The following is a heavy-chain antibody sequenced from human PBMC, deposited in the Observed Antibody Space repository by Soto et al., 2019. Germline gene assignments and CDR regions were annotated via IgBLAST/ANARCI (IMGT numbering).Heavy chain of an antibody. D-gene: IGHD2-15*01. CDR3: ARRYGGTFDY. J-gene: IGHJ4*02. Sequence: SETLSLTCTVSGCSISSYYWNWLRPPPGKGLEWIGYIYHSGSTNYNPSLKSRVTISVDTSKNQFSLKLSSVTAADTAVYYCARRYGGTFDYWGQGTLVTVSS. CDR1: GCSISSYY. V-gene: IGHV4-59*08. CDR2: IYHSGST.